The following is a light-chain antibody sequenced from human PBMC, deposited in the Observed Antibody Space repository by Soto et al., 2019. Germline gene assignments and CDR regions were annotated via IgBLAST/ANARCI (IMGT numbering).Light chain of an antibody. J-gene: IGLJ1*01. Sequence: LTHTASVSGSPGQSIAISCTGTRSDAGAYNYVSWYQQHPGKAPTLMISEVTNRPSRVSDRFSGSKSGNTAALTISGLKAEDEADYYCSSFTSRFSFVFGTGTKVTVL. CDR1: RSDAGAYNY. CDR3: SSFTSRFSFV. CDR2: EVT. V-gene: IGLV2-14*01.